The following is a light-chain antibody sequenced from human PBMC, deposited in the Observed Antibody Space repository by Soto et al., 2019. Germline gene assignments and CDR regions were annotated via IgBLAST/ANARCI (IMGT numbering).Light chain of an antibody. V-gene: IGKV3-15*01. CDR3: QQYNNWPPYT. Sequence: EIVMTQSPATLSVSPGERATISCRANQSVSSNLAWYQQKPGQAPRFLIYGASTRATGIPARFSGSGSGTEFTLTISNLQSEDFAFYYCQQYNNWPPYTFGQGTRLEIK. CDR2: GAS. CDR1: QSVSSN. J-gene: IGKJ5*01.